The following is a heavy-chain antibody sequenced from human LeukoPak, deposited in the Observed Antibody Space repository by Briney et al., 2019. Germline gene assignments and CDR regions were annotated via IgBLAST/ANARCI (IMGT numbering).Heavy chain of an antibody. CDR1: GGSFSGYY. Sequence: SETLSLTCAVYGGSFSGYYWSWIRQPPGKGLEWIGEINHSGSTNYNPSLKSRVTISVDTSKNQFSLRLSSVTAADTAVYYCAREEYYYDMDVWGQGTTVTVSS. CDR3: AREEYYYDMDV. V-gene: IGHV4-34*01. CDR2: INHSGST. J-gene: IGHJ6*02.